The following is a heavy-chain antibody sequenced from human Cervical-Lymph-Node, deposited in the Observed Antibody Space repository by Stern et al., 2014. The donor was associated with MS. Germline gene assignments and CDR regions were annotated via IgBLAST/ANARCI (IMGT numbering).Heavy chain of an antibody. CDR1: GYTFTAYY. Sequence: QVQLVQSGAEVKKPGASVKISCKASGYTFTAYYLYWVRQASGPGLEWMGIINPTGGSTTYAQTFQGRVTMTADTSTSTVYMDLSSLTSEDTAIYYCARAGSGNSNYFDYWGQGTLVTVSP. V-gene: IGHV1-46*01. CDR3: ARAGSGNSNYFDY. CDR2: INPTGGST. J-gene: IGHJ4*02. D-gene: IGHD3-22*01.